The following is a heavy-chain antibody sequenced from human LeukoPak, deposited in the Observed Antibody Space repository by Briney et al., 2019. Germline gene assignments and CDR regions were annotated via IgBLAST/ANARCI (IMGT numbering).Heavy chain of an antibody. Sequence: SETLSLTCGVSGYSISSGYYCSWIRQPPGKGLEFIGTIHHSGSTYYNPSLTSRVTVLVYPSKNQFSVTVNSVSAADTVIYYCATHPSGSGFDYWGPGALVTVSS. D-gene: IGHD3-3*01. CDR2: IHHSGST. J-gene: IGHJ4*02. V-gene: IGHV4-38-2*01. CDR1: GYSISSGYY. CDR3: ATHPSGSGFDY.